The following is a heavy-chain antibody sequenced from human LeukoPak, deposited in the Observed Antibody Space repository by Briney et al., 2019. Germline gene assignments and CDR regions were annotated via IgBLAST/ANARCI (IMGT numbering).Heavy chain of an antibody. CDR3: AKGWYSGSFHDAFDM. CDR2: IKQDGSEK. CDR1: GFTFSSYW. Sequence: GGSLRLPCAASGFTFSSYWMSWVRQAPGKGLEWVANIKQDGSEKYYVDSVKGRFTISRDNSKNTLYMEMNSLRVEDTAVYYCAKGWYSGSFHDAFDMWGRGTMVTVSS. D-gene: IGHD1-26*01. V-gene: IGHV3-7*01. J-gene: IGHJ3*02.